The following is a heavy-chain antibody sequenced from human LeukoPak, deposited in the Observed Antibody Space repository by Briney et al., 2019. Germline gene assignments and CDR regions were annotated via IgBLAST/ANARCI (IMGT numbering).Heavy chain of an antibody. D-gene: IGHD3-16*01. Sequence: LSLTCAVYGGSCSGYYWSWIRQVPGKGLEWVSYISSSSSYTNYADSVKGRFTISRDNAKNSLYLQMNSLRAEDTAVYYCARESVLGGDYWGQGTLVTVSS. CDR1: GGSCSGYY. CDR3: ARESVLGGDY. J-gene: IGHJ4*02. V-gene: IGHV3-11*06. CDR2: ISSSSSYT.